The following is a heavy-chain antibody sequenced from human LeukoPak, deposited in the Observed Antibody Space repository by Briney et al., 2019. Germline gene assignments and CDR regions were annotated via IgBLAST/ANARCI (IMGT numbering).Heavy chain of an antibody. Sequence: GGSLRLSCAASGFTFSSYWMHWVRQAPGKGLVWVSCTNSDGSSTSYADSVKGRFTISRDNAKNTLYLQMNSLRAEDTAVYYCARVLASTQQWLPAWGQGTLVTVSS. CDR1: GFTFSSYW. V-gene: IGHV3-74*01. CDR3: ARVLASTQQWLPA. CDR2: TNSDGSST. J-gene: IGHJ5*02. D-gene: IGHD6-19*01.